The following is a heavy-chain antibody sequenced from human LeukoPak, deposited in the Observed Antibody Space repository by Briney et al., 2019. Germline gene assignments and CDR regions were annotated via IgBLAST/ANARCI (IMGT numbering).Heavy chain of an antibody. J-gene: IGHJ4*02. Sequence: GGSLRLSXAASGFTFSSYAMSWVRQAPGKGLEWVSAISGSGGSTYYADSVKGRFTISRDNSKNTLYLQMNSLRAEDTAVYYCAKDTYYDILTGYQRAYYFDYWGQGTLVTVSS. CDR3: AKDTYYDILTGYQRAYYFDY. D-gene: IGHD3-9*01. V-gene: IGHV3-23*01. CDR1: GFTFSSYA. CDR2: ISGSGGST.